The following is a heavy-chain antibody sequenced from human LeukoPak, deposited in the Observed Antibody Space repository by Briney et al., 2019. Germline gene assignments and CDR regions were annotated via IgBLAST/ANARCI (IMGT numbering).Heavy chain of an antibody. CDR1: EFTFSSYS. J-gene: IGHJ4*02. D-gene: IGHD3-22*01. CDR2: ITGSGSGI. CDR3: ARGYLSSGYSQGFDY. V-gene: IGHV3-48*02. Sequence: GSLRLSCAASEFTFSSYSMSWVRQAPGKGLQWVSYITGSGSGIHYADSVKGRFTISRDNAKNTLYLQMNSLRDEDTAVYYCARGYLSSGYSQGFDYWGQGTLVTVSS.